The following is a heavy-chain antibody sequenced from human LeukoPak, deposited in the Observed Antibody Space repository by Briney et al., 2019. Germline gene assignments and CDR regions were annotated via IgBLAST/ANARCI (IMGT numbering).Heavy chain of an antibody. CDR1: GFTFSGFT. CDR2: IRTKPNNYAT. J-gene: IGHJ4*02. Sequence: GGSLRLSCAASGFTFSGFTMHWVRQASGKGLEWVGRIRTKPNNYATAYAASVKGRFTISRDDSKNMAFLQMNSLKTEDTAMYYCTRCPPGHFDFDYWGQGTLVTVSS. D-gene: IGHD3-3*02. CDR3: TRCPPGHFDFDY. V-gene: IGHV3-73*01.